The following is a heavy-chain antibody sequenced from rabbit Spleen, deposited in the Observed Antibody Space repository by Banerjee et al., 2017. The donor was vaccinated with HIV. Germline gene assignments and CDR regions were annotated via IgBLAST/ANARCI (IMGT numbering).Heavy chain of an antibody. CDR3: AREKSGGVVGDGYVDL. J-gene: IGHJ4*01. CDR1: GFDLTNNQV. D-gene: IGHD6-1*01. Sequence: QEQLEESGGGLVKPEGSLTLTCTTSGFDLTNNQVVRWVRQAPGKGLEWIACIAVGGSATYYASWAKGRFTISKTSSTTVTLQMTSLTAADTATYFCAREKSGGVVGDGYVDLWGPGTLVTVS. CDR2: IAVGGSAT. V-gene: IGHV1S45*01.